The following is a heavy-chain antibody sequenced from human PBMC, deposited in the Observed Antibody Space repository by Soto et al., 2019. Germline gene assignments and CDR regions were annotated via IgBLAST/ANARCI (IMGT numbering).Heavy chain of an antibody. Sequence: QITLKESGPTLVKPTQTLTLTCTFSGFSLSTSGVGVGWIRQPPGKALEWLALIYWDDDKRYSPSLKSRLTITKDTSKNQVVLTMTNMDPVDTATYYCAHSVSSSGFHYYYGMDVWGQGTTVTVSS. CDR3: AHSVSSSGFHYYYGMDV. V-gene: IGHV2-5*02. CDR2: IYWDDDK. J-gene: IGHJ6*02. CDR1: GFSLSTSGVG. D-gene: IGHD6-13*01.